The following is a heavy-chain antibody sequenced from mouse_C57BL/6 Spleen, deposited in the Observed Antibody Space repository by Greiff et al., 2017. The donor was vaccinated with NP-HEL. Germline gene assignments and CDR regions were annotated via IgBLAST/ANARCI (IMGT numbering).Heavy chain of an antibody. Sequence: QVQLQQSGAELVRPGTSVKVSCKASGYAFTNYLIEWVKQRPGQGLEWIGVINPGSGGTNYNEQFKGKATLTADKSSSTAYMQLSSLTSDDSAVYFCARDGSSYGWFAYWGQGTLVTVSA. D-gene: IGHD1-1*01. J-gene: IGHJ3*01. CDR1: GYAFTNYL. V-gene: IGHV1-54*01. CDR2: INPGSGGT. CDR3: ARDGSSYGWFAY.